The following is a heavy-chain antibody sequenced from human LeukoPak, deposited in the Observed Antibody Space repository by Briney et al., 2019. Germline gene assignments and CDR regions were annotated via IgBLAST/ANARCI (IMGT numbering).Heavy chain of an antibody. CDR1: GFTFSSYW. Sequence: GGSLRLSCAASGFTFSSYWMSWVRQAPGKGLEWVSYISSSGSTIYYADSVKGRFTISRDNAKNSLYLQMSSLRAEDTAVYYCAELGITMIGGVWGKGTTVTISS. CDR3: AELGITMIGGV. V-gene: IGHV3-48*04. D-gene: IGHD3-10*02. CDR2: ISSSGSTI. J-gene: IGHJ6*04.